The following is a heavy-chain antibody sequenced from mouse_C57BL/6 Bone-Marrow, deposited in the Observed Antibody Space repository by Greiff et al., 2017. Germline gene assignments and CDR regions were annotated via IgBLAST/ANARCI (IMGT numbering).Heavy chain of an antibody. J-gene: IGHJ2*01. CDR3: ARRYCYGSRGDYCDD. CDR1: GYTFTDYY. Sequence: QVQLQQSGPELVKPGASVKISCKASGYTFTDYYINWVKQRPGQGLEWIGWIFPGSGSTYYNEKFKGKATLTVDKSSRTAYMLLSSLTSEDSAVYVCARRYCYGSRGDYCDDWGQGTTLTVSS. D-gene: IGHD1-1*01. V-gene: IGHV1-75*01. CDR2: IFPGSGST.